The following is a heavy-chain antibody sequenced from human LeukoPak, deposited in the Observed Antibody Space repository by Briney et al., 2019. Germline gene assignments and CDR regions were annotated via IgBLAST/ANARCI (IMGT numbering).Heavy chain of an antibody. CDR3: ARVGSSGWYAFDI. CDR2: ISSSSYI. CDR1: GFTFSSYS. J-gene: IGHJ3*02. V-gene: IGHV3-21*01. Sequence: GGSLRLSCAASGFTFSSYSMNWVRQAPGKGLEWVSSISSSSYIYFADSVKGRFTISRDNAKNSLYLQMNSLRAEDTAVYYCARVGSSGWYAFDIWGQGTMVTVSS. D-gene: IGHD6-19*01.